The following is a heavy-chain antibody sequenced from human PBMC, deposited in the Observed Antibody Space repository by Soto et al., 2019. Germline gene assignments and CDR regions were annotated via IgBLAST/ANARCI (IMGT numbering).Heavy chain of an antibody. CDR2: IGTDGNT. Sequence: GGSLRLSCAASGFTFSSYAMNWVRQAPGKGLAWFSAIGTDGNTYYANSVKGRFTISRDNSRTTLYLQMNSLRVEDTALYYCVRKYPGTRPFDYWGQGTLVTVSS. CDR1: GFTFSSYA. D-gene: IGHD2-2*01. CDR3: VRKYPGTRPFDY. V-gene: IGHV3-23*01. J-gene: IGHJ4*01.